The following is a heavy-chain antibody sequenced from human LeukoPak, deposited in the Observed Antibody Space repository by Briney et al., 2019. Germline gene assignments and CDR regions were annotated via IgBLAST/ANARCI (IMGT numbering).Heavy chain of an antibody. CDR2: INPSGGST. CDR1: GYTFTIYY. D-gene: IGHD3-10*01. J-gene: IGHJ4*02. CDR3: ARAGIFDY. V-gene: IGHV1-46*01. Sequence: ASVKVSCKASGYTFTIYYIHWVRQAPGQGLEWMGIINPSGGSTSYAQEFQGRVTMARDTSTSTVYMELSSLRSEDTAVYYCARAGIFDYWGQGSLVSVSS.